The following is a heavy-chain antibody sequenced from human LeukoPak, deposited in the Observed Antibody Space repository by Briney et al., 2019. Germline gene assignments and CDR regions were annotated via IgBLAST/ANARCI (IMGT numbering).Heavy chain of an antibody. CDR2: ISGSGGST. CDR3: AKGLSISRLYWFDP. V-gene: IGHV3-23*01. J-gene: IGHJ5*02. D-gene: IGHD3-3*02. CDR1: GFTFSSYA. Sequence: PGGSLRLSCAASGFTFSSYAMGWVRQAPGKGLEWVSAISGSGGSTYYADSVKDRFTISRDNSKNTLYLQMNSLRAEDTAVYYCAKGLSISRLYWFDPWGQGTLVTVSS.